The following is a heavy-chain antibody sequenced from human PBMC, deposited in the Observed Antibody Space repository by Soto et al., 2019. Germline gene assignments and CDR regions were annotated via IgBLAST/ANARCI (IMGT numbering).Heavy chain of an antibody. CDR2: IDPKNGGT. D-gene: IGHD3-10*01. CDR1: GYSISAYY. J-gene: IGHJ4*02. V-gene: IGHV1-2*02. Sequence: GASVKVSCKASGYSISAYYIHWVRQAPGQGLEWMGWIDPKNGGTVSAQKFQGRLTMTRDTSISTVYTDLSGLTSDDTALYYCGRDDYGIFPYWGQGSLVTVSS. CDR3: GRDDYGIFPY.